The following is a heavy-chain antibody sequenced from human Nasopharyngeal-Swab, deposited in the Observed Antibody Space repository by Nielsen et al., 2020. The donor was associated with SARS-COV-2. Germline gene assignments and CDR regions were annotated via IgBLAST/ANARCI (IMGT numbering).Heavy chain of an antibody. J-gene: IGHJ5*02. CDR2: ISHNSGT. Sequence: SKTLSLTCTVSCVSITSQYWSWIRQPPGKGLEWIGYISHNSGTSYSPSLKNRVTMFLDTSKNQFSLRLRSLNAADTAVYYCAKEGATGWFDPWGQGTLVTVSS. CDR1: CVSITSQY. V-gene: IGHV4-59*11. CDR3: AKEGATGWFDP.